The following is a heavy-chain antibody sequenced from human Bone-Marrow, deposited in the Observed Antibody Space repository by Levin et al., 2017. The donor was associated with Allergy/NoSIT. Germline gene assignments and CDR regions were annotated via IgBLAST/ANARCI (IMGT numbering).Heavy chain of an antibody. Sequence: GGSLRLSCGASGFTFRSHAMHWVRQTPEKGLEWVALISYDGKKQYYADSVKGRFTISRDDSTNTLYLQLDSLRPEDTAVYYSARDPSLARHGTAYFDLWGRGSLVTVS. CDR3: ARDPSLARHGTAYFDL. D-gene: IGHD6-6*01. V-gene: IGHV3-30*04. CDR1: GFTFRSHA. J-gene: IGHJ2*01. CDR2: ISYDGKKQ.